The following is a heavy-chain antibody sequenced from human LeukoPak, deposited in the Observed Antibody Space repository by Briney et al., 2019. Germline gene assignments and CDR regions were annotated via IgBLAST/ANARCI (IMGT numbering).Heavy chain of an antibody. V-gene: IGHV1-69*04. CDR2: INVILDTA. CDR3: ARDQGIGDASDI. J-gene: IGHJ3*02. CDR1: GGAFSSYA. Sequence: GAPVKVSCKASGGAFSSYAISWVRQAPGQGLEWMGRINVILDTANYAQKFQGRVTITADISTSTSYMELSSLRSEDTAVYYCARDQGIGDASDIWGQGTMVTVSS.